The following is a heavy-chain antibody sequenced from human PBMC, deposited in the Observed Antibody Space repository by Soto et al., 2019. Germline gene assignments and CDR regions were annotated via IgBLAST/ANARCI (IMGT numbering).Heavy chain of an antibody. J-gene: IGHJ6*03. CDR2: MNPNSGNT. CDR1: GYTFTSYD. D-gene: IGHD4-4*01. V-gene: IGHV1-8*01. CDR3: ARVGATVTPDYYYYYMDV. Sequence: GASVKVSCKASGYTFTSYDIKWVRQATGQGLEWMGWMNPNSGNTGYAQKFRGRVTMTRNTSISTAYMELSSLRSEDTAVYYCARVGATVTPDYYYYYMDVWGKGTTVTVSS.